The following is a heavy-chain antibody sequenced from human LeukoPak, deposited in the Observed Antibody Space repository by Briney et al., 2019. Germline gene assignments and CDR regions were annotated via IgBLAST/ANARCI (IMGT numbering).Heavy chain of an antibody. V-gene: IGHV3-66*01. CDR1: GFTHRSNY. CDR3: AKTGRGSSWYQNWFVP. Sequence: GGSLRLSCSASGFTHRSNYMSWVRQAPGRGLEVVSVIYNGGRTDTHYADSVKGRFIISRDNSMNTLYLQMNSLRAEDTAVYFCAKTGRGSSWYQNWFVPWGQGTLVTVSS. J-gene: IGHJ5*02. D-gene: IGHD6-13*01. CDR2: IYNGGRTDT.